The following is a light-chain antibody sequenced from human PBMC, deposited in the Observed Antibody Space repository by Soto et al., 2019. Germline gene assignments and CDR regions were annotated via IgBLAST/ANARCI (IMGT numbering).Light chain of an antibody. CDR3: TSWDDRLNGLYV. CDR2: NNN. J-gene: IGLJ1*01. CDR1: SSNIGSNT. Sequence: QSVLTQPPSASGTPGQGVTISCSGSSSNIGSNTVNWYQDLPGTAPKLLIYNNNRRPSGVPDRFSGSRSGTSASLAISGLQSEDEADYYCTSWDDRLNGLYVFGTGTKLTVL. V-gene: IGLV1-44*01.